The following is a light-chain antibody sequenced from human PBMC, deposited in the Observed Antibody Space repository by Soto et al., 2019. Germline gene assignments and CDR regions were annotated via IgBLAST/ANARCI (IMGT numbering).Light chain of an antibody. V-gene: IGKV1-9*01. CDR2: AAS. Sequence: DVQLTQPPSFLSASVGDRVTITCRASQGISSYLAWYQQKPGKAPKLLIYAASTLQSGVPSRFSGSASGTEFTLTISSLQPEDFATYYCQQLKSYPITFGQGTRLEI. J-gene: IGKJ5*01. CDR3: QQLKSYPIT. CDR1: QGISSY.